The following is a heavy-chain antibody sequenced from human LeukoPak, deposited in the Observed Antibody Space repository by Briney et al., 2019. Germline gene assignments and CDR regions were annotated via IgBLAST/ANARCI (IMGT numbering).Heavy chain of an antibody. CDR2: ISSRSNYI. CDR3: ARVESTDYYYYMDV. J-gene: IGHJ6*03. CDR1: GFTFSSYT. V-gene: IGHV3-21*01. Sequence: GGSLRLSCPASGFTFSSYTMNWVRQAPGKGLEWFPSISSRSNYIYYADSVKGRFTISRDNAKNSLYLQMNSLRAEDTAVYYCARVESTDYYYYMDVWGKGTTVTVSS. D-gene: IGHD5/OR15-5a*01.